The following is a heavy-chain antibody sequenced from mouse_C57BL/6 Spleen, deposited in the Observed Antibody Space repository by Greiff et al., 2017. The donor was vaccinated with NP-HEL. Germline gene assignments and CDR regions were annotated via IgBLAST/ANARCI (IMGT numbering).Heavy chain of an antibody. CDR3: ARSGTGETDY. J-gene: IGHJ2*01. D-gene: IGHD3-3*01. V-gene: IGHV1-61*01. CDR2: IYPSDSET. Sequence: QVQLQQPGAELVRPGSSVKLSCKASGYTFTSYWMDWVKQRPGQGLEWIGNIYPSDSETHYNQKFKDKATLTVDKSSSTAYMQLSSLTSEDSAVYYCARSGTGETDYWGQGTTLTVSS. CDR1: GYTFTSYW.